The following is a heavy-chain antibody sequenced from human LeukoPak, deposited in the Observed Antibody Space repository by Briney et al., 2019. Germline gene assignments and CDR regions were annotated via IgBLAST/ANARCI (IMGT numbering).Heavy chain of an antibody. Sequence: GGSLRLSCAAAGLTFSNYAMNWVRQAPGKGLEWVSAISGSGGVTYYTDSVKGRFTISRDNSKNTLYLQMNSLRAEDTAVYYCAKGMTTVTTFEPFDYWGQGTLVTVSS. D-gene: IGHD4-17*01. V-gene: IGHV3-23*01. CDR1: GLTFSNYA. J-gene: IGHJ4*02. CDR3: AKGMTTVTTFEPFDY. CDR2: ISGSGGVT.